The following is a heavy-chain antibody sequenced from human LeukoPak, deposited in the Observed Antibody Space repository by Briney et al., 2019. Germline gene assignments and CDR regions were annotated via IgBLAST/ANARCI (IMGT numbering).Heavy chain of an antibody. CDR1: GYTFTSYG. CDR3: ARAKDGSGSYYNSGTNDY. Sequence: ASVKVSCRASGYTFTSYGISWVRQAPGQGLEWMGWISAYNGNTNYAQKLQGRVTMTTDTSTSTAYMELRSLRSDGTDVYYCARAKDGSGSYYNSGTNDYWGQGTLVTVSS. CDR2: ISAYNGNT. D-gene: IGHD3-10*01. V-gene: IGHV1-18*01. J-gene: IGHJ4*02.